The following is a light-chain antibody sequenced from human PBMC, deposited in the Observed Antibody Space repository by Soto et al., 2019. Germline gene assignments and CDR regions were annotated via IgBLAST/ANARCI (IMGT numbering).Light chain of an antibody. CDR2: RND. Sequence: QSVLTQPPSASATPGQRVTISCSGSSSNIGINYVYWYQQFPGTAPKLLIYRNDQRPSGVPDRFSGSKSGTSASLAISGLRSDDEADYYCASWDDSLSGRVFGGGTKLTVL. J-gene: IGLJ3*02. CDR3: ASWDDSLSGRV. CDR1: SSNIGINY. V-gene: IGLV1-47*01.